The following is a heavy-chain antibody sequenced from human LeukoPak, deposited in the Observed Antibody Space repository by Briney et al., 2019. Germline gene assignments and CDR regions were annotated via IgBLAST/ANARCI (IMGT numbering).Heavy chain of an antibody. CDR1: GGSFSGYY. Sequence: SETLSLTCAVYGGSFSGYYWTWIRQPPGRGLEWIGEINHSGSTNYNPSLKSRVTISVDTSKNQFSLKLSSVTAADTAVYYCAKDLHYGSADYWGQGTLVTVSS. CDR2: INHSGST. J-gene: IGHJ4*02. D-gene: IGHD3-10*01. CDR3: AKDLHYGSADY. V-gene: IGHV4-34*01.